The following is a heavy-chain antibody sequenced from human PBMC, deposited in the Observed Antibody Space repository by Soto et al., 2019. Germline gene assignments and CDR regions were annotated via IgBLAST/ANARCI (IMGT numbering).Heavy chain of an antibody. CDR2: IDPSDSYT. Sequence: PGESLKISCKGSGYSFTSYWISWVRQMPGKGLEWMGRIDPSDSYTNYSPSFQGHVTISADKSISTAYLQWSSLKASDTAMYYCARSKYYYDSSGYYGDNWFDPWGQGTLVTVS. V-gene: IGHV5-10-1*01. CDR1: GYSFTSYW. CDR3: ARSKYYYDSSGYYGDNWFDP. D-gene: IGHD3-22*01. J-gene: IGHJ5*02.